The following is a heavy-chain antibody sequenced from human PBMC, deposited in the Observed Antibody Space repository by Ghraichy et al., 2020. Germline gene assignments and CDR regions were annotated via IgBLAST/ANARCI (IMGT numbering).Heavy chain of an antibody. V-gene: IGHV4-39*01. D-gene: IGHD2-15*01. CDR2: IYYSGST. Sequence: SETLSLTCTVSGGSISSSSYYWGWIRQPPGKGLEWIGSIYYSGSTYYNPSLKSRVTISVDTSKNQFSLKLSSVTAADTAVYYCARLSVVVVAAKEGGGWFDPWGQGTLVTVSS. J-gene: IGHJ5*02. CDR1: GGSISSSSYY. CDR3: ARLSVVVVAAKEGGGWFDP.